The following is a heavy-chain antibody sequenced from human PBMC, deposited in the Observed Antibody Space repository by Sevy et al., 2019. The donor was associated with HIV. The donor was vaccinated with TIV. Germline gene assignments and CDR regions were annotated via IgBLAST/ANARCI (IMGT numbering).Heavy chain of an antibody. Sequence: ASVKVSCKASGYTFTSYDINWVRQATGQGLEWMGWMNPNSGNTGYAQKFQGRVTMTRNTPISKAYMELSSLRSEETAGYYCARVLKEFWFGELADYYYGMDVWGQGTTVTVS. CDR1: GYTFTSYD. D-gene: IGHD3-10*01. CDR2: MNPNSGNT. V-gene: IGHV1-8*01. J-gene: IGHJ6*02. CDR3: ARVLKEFWFGELADYYYGMDV.